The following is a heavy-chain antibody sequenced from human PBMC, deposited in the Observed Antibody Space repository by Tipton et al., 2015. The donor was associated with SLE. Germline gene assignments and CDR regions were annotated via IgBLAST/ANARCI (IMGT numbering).Heavy chain of an antibody. D-gene: IGHD1-1*01. V-gene: IGHV4-39*02. J-gene: IGHJ4*02. CDR3: ARSTNWNSAAYYFDL. CDR2: ITNNGNT. Sequence: TLSLTCSVSGAFISTSNYYWGWIRQPPGKGPEWIGRITNNGNTYYIPSLQSRVTMSVDTSKNHFSLKLSSVTAADTAVYYCARSTNWNSAAYYFDLWGQGTLVTVSS. CDR1: GAFISTSNYY.